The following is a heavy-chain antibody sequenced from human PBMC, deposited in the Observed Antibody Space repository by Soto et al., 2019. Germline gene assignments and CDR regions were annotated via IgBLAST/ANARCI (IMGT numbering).Heavy chain of an antibody. CDR1: GFTFSSYG. V-gene: IGHV3-30*18. Sequence: QVQLVESGGGVVQPGRSLRLSCAASGFTFSSYGMHWVRQAPGKGLEWVSVISYDGSNKYYADSVKGRFTISRDNSKNTRYLQMNSLRAEDTDVYYCAKSSGGGFDYWGQGTLVTVSS. J-gene: IGHJ4*02. CDR2: ISYDGSNK. D-gene: IGHD3-22*01. CDR3: AKSSGGGFDY.